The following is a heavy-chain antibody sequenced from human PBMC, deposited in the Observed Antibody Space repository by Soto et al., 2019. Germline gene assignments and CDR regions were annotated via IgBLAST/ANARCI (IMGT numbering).Heavy chain of an antibody. CDR1: GGTFSSYT. D-gene: IGHD3-3*01. CDR2: IIPILGIA. CDR3: ARSLFAWSGYYIGHYYYYMDV. V-gene: IGHV1-69*02. J-gene: IGHJ6*03. Sequence: GASVKVSCKASGGTFSSYTISWVRQAPGQGLEWMGRIIPILGIANYAQKFQGRVTITADKSTSTAYMELSSLRSEDTAVYYCARSLFAWSGYYIGHYYYYMDVWGKGTTVTVSS.